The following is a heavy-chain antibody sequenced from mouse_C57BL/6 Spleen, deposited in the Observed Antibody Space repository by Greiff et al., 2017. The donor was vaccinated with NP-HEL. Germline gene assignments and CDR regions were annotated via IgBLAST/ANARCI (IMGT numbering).Heavy chain of an antibody. J-gene: IGHJ2*01. D-gene: IGHD2-2*01. CDR2: IWWNDDK. Sequence: QVTLKVSGPGILQPSQTLSLTCSFSGFSLSTSNMGIGWIRQPSGKGLEWLAHIWWNDDKYYNPSLKRRLTISKDTSNNQVFLKITSVDTTDTATYYCAQMEGYGYDRGRNYFDYWGQGTTLTVSS. CDR3: AQMEGYGYDRGRNYFDY. CDR1: GFSLSTSNMG. V-gene: IGHV8-5*01.